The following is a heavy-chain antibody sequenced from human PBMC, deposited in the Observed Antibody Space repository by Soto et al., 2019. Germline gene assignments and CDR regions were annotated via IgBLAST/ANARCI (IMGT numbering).Heavy chain of an antibody. D-gene: IGHD6-13*01. J-gene: IGHJ4*02. Sequence: QVQLVQSGAEVKKPGASVKVSCKASGNTFTRYSVYWVRQAPGQGLEWMGWINAGNGNTRYSQKFQDRVTITRDTSASTVYMELSSLRSEDTAVYYCARHRYSSSWYVGAFHYLGQGTLVTVSS. CDR2: INAGNGNT. V-gene: IGHV1-3*01. CDR1: GNTFTRYS. CDR3: ARHRYSSSWYVGAFHY.